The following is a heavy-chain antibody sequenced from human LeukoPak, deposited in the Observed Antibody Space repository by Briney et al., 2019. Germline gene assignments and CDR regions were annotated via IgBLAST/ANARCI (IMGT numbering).Heavy chain of an antibody. CDR3: ARGLAADY. CDR2: INHSGST. D-gene: IGHD6-13*01. Sequence: SETLSLTCTVSGGSISSGDYYWSWIRQPPGKGLEWIGEINHSGSTNYNPSLKSRVTISVDTSKNQFSLKLSSVTAADTAVYYCARGLAADYWGQGTLVTVSS. J-gene: IGHJ4*02. CDR1: GGSISSGDYY. V-gene: IGHV4-39*07.